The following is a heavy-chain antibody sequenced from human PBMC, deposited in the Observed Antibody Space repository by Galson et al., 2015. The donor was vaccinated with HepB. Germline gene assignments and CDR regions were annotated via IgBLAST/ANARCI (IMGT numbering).Heavy chain of an antibody. CDR2: INHSGST. D-gene: IGHD4-17*01. CDR1: GGSFSGYY. CDR3: ARDPPLYGDYEDY. J-gene: IGHJ4*02. Sequence: LSLTCAVYGGSFSGYYWSWIRQPPGKGLEWIGEINHSGSTNYNPSLKSRVTISVDTSKNQFSLKLSSVTAADTAVYYCARDPPLYGDYEDYWGQGTLVTVSS. V-gene: IGHV4-34*01.